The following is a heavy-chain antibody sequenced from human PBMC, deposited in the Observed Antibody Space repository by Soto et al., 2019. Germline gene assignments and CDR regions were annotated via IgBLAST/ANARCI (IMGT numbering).Heavy chain of an antibody. CDR3: ARGGGVGVAGSAAFDM. V-gene: IGHV1-2*02. Sequence: QLHLVQSGAVVKKLGASVTVSCSASGYPVTAYYMHWVRQAPGRGLEWMGGINPATGAAKYTQTFQGRGTMTRATSTSTVFMELSGLTSGDTAVFYCARGGGVGVAGSAAFDMWGQGTVVTVSS. J-gene: IGHJ3*02. CDR2: INPATGAA. D-gene: IGHD3-3*01. CDR1: GYPVTAYY.